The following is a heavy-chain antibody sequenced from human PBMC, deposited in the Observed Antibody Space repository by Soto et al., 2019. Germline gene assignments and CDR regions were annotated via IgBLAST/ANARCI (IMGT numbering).Heavy chain of an antibody. Sequence: GASVKVSCKGSGNTFTYVYLHWVRQAPGQALEWMGWITPFNGNTKYAQEFQDRVTFTGDTSSNTAYMELSSLRAEDTAVYYCAKVFYYYDSSGYYYFDYWGQGTLVTVSS. V-gene: IGHV1-45*02. CDR3: AKVFYYYDSSGYYYFDY. D-gene: IGHD3-22*01. CDR2: ITPFNGNT. CDR1: GNTFTYVY. J-gene: IGHJ4*02.